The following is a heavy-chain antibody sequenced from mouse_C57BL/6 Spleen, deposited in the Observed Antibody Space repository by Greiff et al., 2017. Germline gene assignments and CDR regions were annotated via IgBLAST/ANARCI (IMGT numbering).Heavy chain of an antibody. CDR1: GYTFTSYW. Sequence: VQLQQPGAELVRPGTSVKLSCKASGYTFTSYWMHWVKQRPGQGLEWIGVIDPSDSYTNYNQKFKGKATLTVDTSYSTAYMQLSSLTSEDSAVYYCARSPSYYSMDYWGQGTSVTVSS. CDR3: ARSPSYYSMDY. J-gene: IGHJ4*01. D-gene: IGHD1-1*01. CDR2: IDPSDSYT. V-gene: IGHV1-59*01.